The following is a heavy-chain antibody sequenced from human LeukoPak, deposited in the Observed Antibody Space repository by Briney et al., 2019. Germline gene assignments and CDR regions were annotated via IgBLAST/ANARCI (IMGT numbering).Heavy chain of an antibody. Sequence: GGSLRLSCAASGFTFSSYGMHWVRQAPGKGLEWVAVVWYDGSNKYYADSVKGRFTISRDNSKNTLYLQMNSLRAEDTAVYYCAREQTYYYGSGSYYADHYYYYYGMDVWGQGTTVTVSS. V-gene: IGHV3-33*01. CDR2: VWYDGSNK. CDR1: GFTFSSYG. J-gene: IGHJ6*02. D-gene: IGHD3-10*01. CDR3: AREQTYYYGSGSYYADHYYYYYGMDV.